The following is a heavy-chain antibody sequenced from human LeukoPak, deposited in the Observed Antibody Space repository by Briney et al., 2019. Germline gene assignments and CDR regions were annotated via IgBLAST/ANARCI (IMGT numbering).Heavy chain of an antibody. Sequence: GSLRLSCAASGFTVGSNYMSWVRQAPGKGLEWIGSIYYTGSTYYNPSLKSRVTISVDTSKNQFSLKLSSVTAADTAVYYCARHNSGQGFDYWGQGTLVTVSS. CDR2: IYYTGST. D-gene: IGHD5-12*01. CDR3: ARHNSGQGFDY. J-gene: IGHJ4*02. V-gene: IGHV4-39*01. CDR1: GFTVGSNY.